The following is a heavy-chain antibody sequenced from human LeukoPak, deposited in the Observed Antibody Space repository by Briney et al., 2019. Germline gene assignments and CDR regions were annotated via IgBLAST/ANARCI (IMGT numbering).Heavy chain of an antibody. CDR2: ISTDGSST. CDR1: GFTFSSYW. V-gene: IGHV3-74*01. Sequence: GGSLRLSCAASGFTFSSYWMHWVRQAPGKGLVWVSRISTDGSSTSYADSVKGRFTISRDNAKNTLYLQMNSLRAEDTAVYYCARGRRDLGYCSGGSCPSYYFDYWGQGTLVTVSS. CDR3: ARGRRDLGYCSGGSCPSYYFDY. D-gene: IGHD2-15*01. J-gene: IGHJ4*02.